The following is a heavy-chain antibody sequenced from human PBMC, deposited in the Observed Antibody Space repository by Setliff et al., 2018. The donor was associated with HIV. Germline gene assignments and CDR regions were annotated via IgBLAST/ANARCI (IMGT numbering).Heavy chain of an antibody. V-gene: IGHV4-38-2*01. CDR1: GFSISSGFF. CDR2: IYQSGTT. J-gene: IGHJ4*02. D-gene: IGHD6-13*01. Sequence: SETLSLTCAVSGFSISSGFFWGWVRQPPGKGLEWIGSIYQSGTTYYNPALKSRVTISVDRSKNQFSLKLSSVTAADTAVYYCARTLIAAAGTFDYWGQGTLVTVS. CDR3: ARTLIAAAGTFDY.